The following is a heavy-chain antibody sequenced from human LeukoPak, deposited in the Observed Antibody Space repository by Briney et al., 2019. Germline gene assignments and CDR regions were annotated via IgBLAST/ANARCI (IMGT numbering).Heavy chain of an antibody. D-gene: IGHD3-3*01. J-gene: IGHJ4*02. Sequence: PGGSLRLSCAASGFTFRSYAMSWVRQAPGKGLEWVSAISGSGGSTYYADSVKGRFTISRDNSKNTLYLQMNSLRAEDTAVYYCANSGSFGVVIYYFDYWGQGTLVTVSS. CDR1: GFTFRSYA. CDR2: ISGSGGST. CDR3: ANSGSFGVVIYYFDY. V-gene: IGHV3-23*01.